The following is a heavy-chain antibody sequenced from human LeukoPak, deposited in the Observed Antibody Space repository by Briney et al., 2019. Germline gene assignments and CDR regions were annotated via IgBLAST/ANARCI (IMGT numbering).Heavy chain of an antibody. J-gene: IGHJ4*02. Sequence: SETLSLTCSVSGGSISSYFWSWIRQPPGKGLEWIGYIDYSGSTNYNPSLKSRVTISVDTPKNQFSLRLSSVTAADTAVYYCARAGWATYFDFWGQGALVTVSS. CDR3: ARAGWATYFDF. CDR1: GGSISSYF. V-gene: IGHV4-59*01. D-gene: IGHD1-26*01. CDR2: IDYSGST.